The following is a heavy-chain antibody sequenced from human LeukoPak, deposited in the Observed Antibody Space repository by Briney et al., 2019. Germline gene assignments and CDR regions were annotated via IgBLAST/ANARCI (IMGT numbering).Heavy chain of an antibody. J-gene: IGHJ5*02. V-gene: IGHV4-59*01. CDR3: ARDRGFYGSGSYYNVHWFDP. D-gene: IGHD3-10*01. CDR1: DDSISDYY. CDR2: FYNSGRS. Sequence: SETLSLTCTVSDDSISDYYRGWIRQPPGKGLEWIGYFYNSGRSTYNPSLKSRVTISADTSKNQFSLKLSSVTAADTAVYYCARDRGFYGSGSYYNVHWFDPWGQGTLVTVSS.